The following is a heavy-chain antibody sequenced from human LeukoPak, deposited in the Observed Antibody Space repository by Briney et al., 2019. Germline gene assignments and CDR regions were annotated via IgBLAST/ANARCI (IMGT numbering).Heavy chain of an antibody. CDR1: GGSFSGYY. D-gene: IGHD6-6*01. CDR2: INHSGST. CDR3: ASGPFAYSIAARSPSDYYGMDV. Sequence: SETLSLTCAVYGGSFSGYYWSWIRQPPGKGLEWIGEINHSGSTNYNPSLKSRVTISVDTSKNQFSLKLSSVTAADTAVYYCASGPFAYSIAARSPSDYYGMDVWGQGTTVTVSS. V-gene: IGHV4-34*01. J-gene: IGHJ6*02.